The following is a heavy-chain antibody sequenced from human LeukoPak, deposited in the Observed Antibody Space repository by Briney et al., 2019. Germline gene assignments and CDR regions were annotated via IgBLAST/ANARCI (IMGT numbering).Heavy chain of an antibody. CDR3: ASPAGTAVATTGGGMDV. CDR2: IYPGDADT. Sequence: GESLKISCKASGYSFTSYWIGWVRQMPGKGLEWMGIIYPGDADTRYSPSFQGQVTISADKSMSTAYLQWSSLKASDTAMYYCASPAGTAVATTGGGMDVWGQGTTVTVSS. CDR1: GYSFTSYW. D-gene: IGHD6-19*01. J-gene: IGHJ6*02. V-gene: IGHV5-51*01.